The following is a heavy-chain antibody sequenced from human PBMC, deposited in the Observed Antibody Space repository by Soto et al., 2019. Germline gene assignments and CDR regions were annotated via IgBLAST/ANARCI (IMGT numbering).Heavy chain of an antibody. CDR2: IYYSGST. CDR1: GGSISSYY. V-gene: IGHV4-59*01. Sequence: KASETLSLTCTVSGGSISSYYWSWIRQPPGKGLEWIGYIYYSGSTNYNPSLKSRVTISVDTSKNQFSLKLSSVTAADTAVYYCARADYSSSSAFDYWGQGTLVTVSS. CDR3: ARADYSSSSAFDY. D-gene: IGHD6-6*01. J-gene: IGHJ4*02.